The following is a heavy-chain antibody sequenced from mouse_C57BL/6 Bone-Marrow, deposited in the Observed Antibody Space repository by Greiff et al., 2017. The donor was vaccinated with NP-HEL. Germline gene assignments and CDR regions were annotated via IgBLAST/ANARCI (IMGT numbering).Heavy chain of an antibody. J-gene: IGHJ2*01. Sequence: VQLQQSVAELVRPGASVKLSCTASGFNIKNTYMHWVKQRPEQGLEWIGRIDPANGNTKYAPKFQGKATITADKSSNTAYLQLSSLTSEDTAIYYCARHDSFVTTVVAPFDYWGQGTTLTVSS. CDR3: ARHDSFVTTVVAPFDY. D-gene: IGHD1-1*01. CDR1: GFNIKNTY. CDR2: IDPANGNT. V-gene: IGHV14-3*01.